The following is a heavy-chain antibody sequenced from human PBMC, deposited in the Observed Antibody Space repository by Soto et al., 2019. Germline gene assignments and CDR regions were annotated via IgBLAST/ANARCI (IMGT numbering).Heavy chain of an antibody. J-gene: IGHJ4*02. CDR1: GFTFSSYA. V-gene: IGHV3-30-3*01. Sequence: QVQLVESGGGVVQPGRSLRLSCAASGFTFSSYAMHWVRQAPGKGLEWVAVISYDGSNKYYADSVKGRFTISRDNSKNTLYLQMNSLRAEDTAVYYCARDESGAHSSGYHGVFDYWGQGTLVTVSS. CDR3: ARDESGAHSSGYHGVFDY. D-gene: IGHD3-22*01. CDR2: ISYDGSNK.